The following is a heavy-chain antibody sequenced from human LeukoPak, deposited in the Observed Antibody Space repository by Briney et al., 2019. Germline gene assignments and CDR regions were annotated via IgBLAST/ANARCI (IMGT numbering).Heavy chain of an antibody. CDR2: IWYDGSNQ. CDR3: ARAGSRGPWGDYLDY. Sequence: PGGSLRLSCAASGFSSSSSGMHWVRQAPGKGLEWVAVIWYDGSNQYYADSVKGRFTISRDNSKNTLYLQMNNLRAEDTAVYYCARAGSRGPWGDYLDYWGQGTLVTVSS. V-gene: IGHV3-33*01. D-gene: IGHD4-17*01. CDR1: GFSSSSSG. J-gene: IGHJ4*02.